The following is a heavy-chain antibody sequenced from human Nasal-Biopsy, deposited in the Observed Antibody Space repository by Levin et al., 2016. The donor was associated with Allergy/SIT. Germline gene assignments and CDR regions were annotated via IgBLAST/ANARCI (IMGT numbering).Heavy chain of an antibody. CDR1: GGSANSGNYK. D-gene: IGHD1-14*01. CDR3: ARSHGMY. CDR2: MSYSGNT. Sequence: GSLRLSCTVSGGSANSGNYKWIWVRQPPGKGLEWIGDMSYSGNTYYNPSLGSRVTISFDTSKNQFSLKLKSVAAADTAIYYCARSHGMYWGQGILVSVSS. J-gene: IGHJ4*02. V-gene: IGHV4-61*01.